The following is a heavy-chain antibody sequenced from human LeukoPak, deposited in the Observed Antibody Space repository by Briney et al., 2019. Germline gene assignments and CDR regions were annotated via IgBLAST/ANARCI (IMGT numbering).Heavy chain of an antibody. J-gene: IGHJ4*02. CDR3: AREGSYCGGDCYYFDY. V-gene: IGHV3-74*01. CDR1: GFTFSRYW. CDR2: ISSDGSNT. D-gene: IGHD2-21*02. Sequence: GGSLRLSCAASGFTFSRYWMHWVRQAPGKGLAWVSHISSDGSNTNYADAVKGRFTISRDNSKNTLYLQMNSLRAEDTAVYYCAREGSYCGGDCYYFDYWGQGTLVTVSS.